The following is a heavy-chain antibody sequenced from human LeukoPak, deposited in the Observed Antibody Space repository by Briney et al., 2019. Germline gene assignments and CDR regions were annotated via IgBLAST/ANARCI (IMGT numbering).Heavy chain of an antibody. CDR3: ARGGSSGWYYFDY. CDR2: INPNSGGA. CDR1: GYTFTGYY. V-gene: IGHV1-2*02. D-gene: IGHD6-19*01. Sequence: GASVKVSCKASGYTFTGYYMHWVRQAPGQGLEWMGWINPNSGGANYAQKFQGRVTMTRDTSISTAYMELSRLRSDDTAVYYCARGGSSGWYYFDYWGQGTLVTVSS. J-gene: IGHJ4*02.